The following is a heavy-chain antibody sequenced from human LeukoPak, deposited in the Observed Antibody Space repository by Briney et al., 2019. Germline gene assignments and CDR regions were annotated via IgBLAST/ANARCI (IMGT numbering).Heavy chain of an antibody. J-gene: IGHJ4*02. Sequence: PGRSLRLSCAASGFTFSSYAMHRVRQAPGKGLEWVALIWYDGSNKYYADSVKGRFTISRDNSKNTLFLQMSSLRVEDTAMYFCARGDYYGSGSNADYWGQGTLVSVSS. V-gene: IGHV3-33*01. CDR1: GFTFSSYA. CDR3: ARGDYYGSGSNADY. CDR2: IWYDGSNK. D-gene: IGHD3-10*01.